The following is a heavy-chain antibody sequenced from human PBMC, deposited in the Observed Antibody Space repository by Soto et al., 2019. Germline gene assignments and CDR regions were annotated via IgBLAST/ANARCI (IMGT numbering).Heavy chain of an antibody. Sequence: SVKVSCKASGGTFSTHAIIWVRQAPGHGLEWMGGIIPISGTTYYTQKFQGRVTITADEPTSTAFMELSSLKSEDTAVFYCARGYCRGGNCYSGMDIWGQGTMVTVSS. CDR2: IIPISGTT. CDR1: GGTFSTHA. J-gene: IGHJ6*02. V-gene: IGHV1-69*13. CDR3: ARGYCRGGNCYSGMDI. D-gene: IGHD2-15*01.